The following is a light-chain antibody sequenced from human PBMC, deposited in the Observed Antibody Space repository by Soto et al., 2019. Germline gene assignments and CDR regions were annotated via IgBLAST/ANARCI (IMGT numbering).Light chain of an antibody. CDR1: QSISSW. Sequence: DIQMTQSPSTLSASVGDRVTITCRASQSISSWLAWYQQKPGKAPKVLIYDASSLESGVPSRFSGSGSGTGFTLTSSSLQPDDSATYYCQQYNSYPYTFGQGTKLDIK. V-gene: IGKV1-5*01. CDR3: QQYNSYPYT. CDR2: DAS. J-gene: IGKJ2*01.